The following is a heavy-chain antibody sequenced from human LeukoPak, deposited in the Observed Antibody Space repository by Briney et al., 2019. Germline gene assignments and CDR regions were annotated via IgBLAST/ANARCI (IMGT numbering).Heavy chain of an antibody. CDR1: GFTFSSYA. J-gene: IGHJ4*02. CDR2: ISYDGSNK. CDR3: ARGRDYFDY. V-gene: IGHV3-30-3*01. Sequence: GGSLRLSCAASGFTFSSYAMHWVRQAPGKGLEWVAVISYDGSNKYYADSVKGRFTISRDNSKNTLYLQMNSLRAEDTAVYYCARGRDYFDYWGQGTLVTVSS.